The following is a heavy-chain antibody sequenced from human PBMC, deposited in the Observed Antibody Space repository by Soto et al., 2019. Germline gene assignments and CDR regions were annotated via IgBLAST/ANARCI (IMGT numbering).Heavy chain of an antibody. D-gene: IGHD6-13*01. J-gene: IGHJ5*02. CDR2: INPNSGGT. Sequence: GASVKVSCKASGYTFTGYYMHWVRQAPGQGLEWMGWINPNSGGTNYAQKFQGWVTMTRDTSISTAYMELSRLRSDDTAVYYCARGSSYSSPPPSYNWFDPWGQGTLVTVSS. V-gene: IGHV1-2*04. CDR3: ARGSSYSSPPPSYNWFDP. CDR1: GYTFTGYY.